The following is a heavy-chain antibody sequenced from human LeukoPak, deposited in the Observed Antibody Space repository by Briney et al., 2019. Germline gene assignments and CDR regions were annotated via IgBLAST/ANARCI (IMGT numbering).Heavy chain of an antibody. Sequence: GGSLRLSCAASGFTFSSYSMNWVRQAPGKGLEWVSYISSSSSTIYYADSVKGRFTISRDNAKNSLYLQMNSLRDEDTAVYYCARGPPYYYDSSGYYRLDYWGQGTLVTVSS. J-gene: IGHJ4*02. V-gene: IGHV3-48*02. D-gene: IGHD3-22*01. CDR1: GFTFSSYS. CDR3: ARGPPYYYDSSGYYRLDY. CDR2: ISSSSSTI.